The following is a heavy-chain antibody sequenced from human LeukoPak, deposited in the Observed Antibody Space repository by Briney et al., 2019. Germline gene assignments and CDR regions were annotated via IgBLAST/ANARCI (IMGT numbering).Heavy chain of an antibody. CDR1: GFTVRSNY. CDR3: AKRRDYSSGFFSDFDY. Sequence: GGSLRLSCAASGFTVRSNYMSWVRQAPGKGLEGVSLIFNDGSTYYAASVKGRFTVSRDKSKNTLYLQMNSLRAEDTAVYYCAKRRDYSSGFFSDFDYWGQGTLVTVSS. CDR2: IFNDGST. D-gene: IGHD3-22*01. J-gene: IGHJ4*02. V-gene: IGHV3-53*01.